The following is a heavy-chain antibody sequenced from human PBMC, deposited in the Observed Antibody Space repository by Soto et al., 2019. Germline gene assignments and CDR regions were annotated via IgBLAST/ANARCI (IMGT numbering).Heavy chain of an antibody. D-gene: IGHD3-22*01. CDR1: GFTFSTYG. CDR3: AHGKGHDSSGYYHPVADY. CDR2: ISYDGVNK. J-gene: IGHJ4*02. V-gene: IGHV3-30*03. Sequence: GGSLRLSCAASGFTFSTYGMHWVRQAPGKGLEWVAVISYDGVNKYYADSVKGRFTISRDNSKNTLFLLMNSLRAEDTAVYYCAHGKGHDSSGYYHPVADYWGQGTLVTVSS.